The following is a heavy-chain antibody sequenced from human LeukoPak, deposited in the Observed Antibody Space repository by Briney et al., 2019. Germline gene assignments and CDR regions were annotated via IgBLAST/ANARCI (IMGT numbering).Heavy chain of an antibody. CDR1: GGSISSYY. D-gene: IGHD1-7*01. J-gene: IGHJ3*02. V-gene: IGHV4-59*01. CDR3: ARWNYYGFDI. CDR2: IYYNGNT. Sequence: SETLSLTCTVSGGSISSYYWSWIRQPPGKGLEWIGHIYYNGNTNYNPSLKSRVTISVDTSKNHFSLKLSSVTAADTAVYYCARWNYYGFDIWGQGTMVTVSS.